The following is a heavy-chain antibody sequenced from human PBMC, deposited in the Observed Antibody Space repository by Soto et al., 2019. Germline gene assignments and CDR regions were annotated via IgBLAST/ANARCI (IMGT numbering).Heavy chain of an antibody. CDR2: IYYSGTT. Sequence: ASETLSLTCTVSGGSISNGDSYWSWVRQSPGKGLEWIGYIYYSGTTYYNSSLRSRVTISVDTSRSQFSLNLHSVTAADTAVYYCARRYGPRAFDVWGQGTMVT. V-gene: IGHV4-30-4*01. D-gene: IGHD3-9*01. CDR1: GGSISNGDSY. CDR3: ARRYGPRAFDV. J-gene: IGHJ3*01.